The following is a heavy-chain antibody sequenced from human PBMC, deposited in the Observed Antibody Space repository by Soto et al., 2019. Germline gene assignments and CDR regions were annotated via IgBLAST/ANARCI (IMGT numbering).Heavy chain of an antibody. CDR3: AKIEMVWFPH. CDR2: ISGSGGPT. Sequence: GWSLRLSCTGSGFSFFSYAMSWVRQAPGKGLEWVSTISGSGGPTSYADSWKGRFVVYRENDKNTVYLQMRSLTGEDTAVYFCAKIEMVWFPHWGPG. D-gene: IGHD2-8*01. V-gene: IGHV3-23*01. CDR1: GFSFFSYA. J-gene: IGHJ4*02.